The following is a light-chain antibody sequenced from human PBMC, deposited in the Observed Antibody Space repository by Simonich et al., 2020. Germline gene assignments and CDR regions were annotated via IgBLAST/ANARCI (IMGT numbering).Light chain of an antibody. CDR3: YSAADNNVV. Sequence: SYELTQPSSVSVSPGQTARITCSGDVLAKKYARWFQQKTCKAPVLVIYKYSERPSGIHERFAGSSSGTTVTLTNSGAQVEDEADDYCYSAADNNVVFGGGTKLTVL. CDR1: VLAKKY. V-gene: IGLV3-27*01. J-gene: IGLJ2*01. CDR2: KYS.